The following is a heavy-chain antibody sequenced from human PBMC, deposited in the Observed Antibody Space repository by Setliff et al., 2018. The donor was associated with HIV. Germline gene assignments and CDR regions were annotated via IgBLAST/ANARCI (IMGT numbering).Heavy chain of an antibody. CDR3: ARFSSVYAAIDN. Sequence: ASVKVSCKASGYTFNSYLVYWVRQAPGQRLGWMGWIHPGDDNREYSQRFQGRLTMTRDTSASMVYMELNSLTSEDTAVYFCARFSSVYAAIDNWGPGTLVTVSS. CDR1: GYTFNSYL. D-gene: IGHD2-2*01. CDR2: IHPGDDNR. J-gene: IGHJ4*02. V-gene: IGHV1-3*01.